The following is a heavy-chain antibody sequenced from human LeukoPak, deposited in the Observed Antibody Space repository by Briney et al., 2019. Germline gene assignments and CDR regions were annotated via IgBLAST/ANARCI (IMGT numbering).Heavy chain of an antibody. CDR2: IKQDGSKK. CDR3: TRVGYIDEGIDY. J-gene: IGHJ4*02. CDR1: GFTFSNYW. D-gene: IGHD5-24*01. Sequence: GGSLTLSCAASGFTFSNYWMHWVRQAPGKGLEWVANIKQDGSKKSYVDSVRGRFTISRDNAKNSLYLQMNSLRAEDTAIYYCTRVGYIDEGIDYWGQGTLVTVSS. V-gene: IGHV3-7*04.